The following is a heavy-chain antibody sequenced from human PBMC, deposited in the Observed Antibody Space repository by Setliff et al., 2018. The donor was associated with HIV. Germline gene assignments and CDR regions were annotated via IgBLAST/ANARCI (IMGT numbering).Heavy chain of an antibody. Sequence: GGSLRLSCAASGFTFSTYAMGWVRQAPGKGLEWVSTIGAVGGPTHYAESVKGRFTISKDNFRNTVDLQMNNLRPEDTAVYYCAKDGDYRSGDYDAFDIWGQGTMVTVS. CDR3: AKDGDYRSGDYDAFDI. CDR1: GFTFSTYA. D-gene: IGHD6-25*01. V-gene: IGHV3-23*01. J-gene: IGHJ3*02. CDR2: IGAVGGPT.